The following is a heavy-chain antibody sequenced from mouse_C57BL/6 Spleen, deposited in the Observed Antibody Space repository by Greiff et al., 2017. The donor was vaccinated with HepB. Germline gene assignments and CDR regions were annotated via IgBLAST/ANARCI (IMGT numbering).Heavy chain of an antibody. CDR2: IRSKSNNYAT. Sequence: EVQRVESGGGLVQPKGSLKLSCAASGFSFNTYAMNWVRQAPGKGLEWVDRIRSKSNNYATYYADSVKDRFTISRDDSESMHYLQMNNMKTEDTAMYYCVRRTGSEAMDYWGQGTSVTVSS. CDR1: GFSFNTYA. V-gene: IGHV10-1*01. D-gene: IGHD4-1*01. CDR3: VRRTGSEAMDY. J-gene: IGHJ4*01.